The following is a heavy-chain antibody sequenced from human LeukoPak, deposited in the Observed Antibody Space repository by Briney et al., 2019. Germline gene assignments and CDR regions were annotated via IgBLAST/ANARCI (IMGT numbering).Heavy chain of an antibody. V-gene: IGHV3-11*04. CDR2: ISSSGSTI. CDR1: GFTFSDYY. D-gene: IGHD6-13*01. Sequence: GGSLRLSCAASGFTFSDYYMSWIRQAPGKGLEWVSYISSSGSTIYYADSVKGRFTISRDNAKNSLYLQMNSLRAEDTAVYYCARVGYSSSWYLSYYYYYMDVWGKGTTVTVSS. CDR3: ARVGYSSSWYLSYYYYYMDV. J-gene: IGHJ6*03.